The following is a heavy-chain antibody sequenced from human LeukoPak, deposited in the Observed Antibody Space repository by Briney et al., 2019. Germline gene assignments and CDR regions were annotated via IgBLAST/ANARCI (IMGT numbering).Heavy chain of an antibody. CDR2: IIPILGIA. V-gene: IGHV1-69*04. J-gene: IGHJ4*02. CDR1: GYTFTSYA. CDR3: ARNYYDSSGYSKGAYSHAAFDY. D-gene: IGHD3-22*01. Sequence: GASVKVSCKASGYTFTSYAISWVRQAPGQGLEWMGRIIPILGIANYAQKFQGRVTITADKSTSTAYMELSSLRSEDTAVYYCARNYYDSSGYSKGAYSHAAFDYWGQGTLVTVSS.